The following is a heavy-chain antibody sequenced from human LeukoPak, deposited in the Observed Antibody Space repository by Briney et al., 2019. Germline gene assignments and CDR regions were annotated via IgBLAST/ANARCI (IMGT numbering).Heavy chain of an antibody. CDR2: IRYDGSNE. V-gene: IGHV3-30*02. D-gene: IGHD5-24*01. J-gene: IGHJ4*02. CDR3: ASSRYNLDY. CDR1: GFTFSSYD. Sequence: GGSLRLSGAASGFTFSSYDMHWVRQAPGKGPEWVAIIRYDGSNENYADSVKGRFTISRDNSKKTLYLQMNSLRAEDTAVYYCASSRYNLDYWGQGTLVTVSS.